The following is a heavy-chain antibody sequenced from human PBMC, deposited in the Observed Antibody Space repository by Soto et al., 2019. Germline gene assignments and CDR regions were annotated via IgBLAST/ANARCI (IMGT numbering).Heavy chain of an antibody. CDR3: AHRQPALLAFDY. D-gene: IGHD2-21*01. J-gene: IGHJ4*02. CDR1: GFSLTTSGVA. V-gene: IGHV2-5*01. CDR2: ISGSDDK. Sequence: QITLKESGPTLVKPTQTLTLTCTFSGFSLTTSGVAVGWIRQPPGKALEWLALISGSDDKRYRPSLNSRLAITKDTSKNQVVLTMTNMDPVDTATYYCAHRQPALLAFDYWGQGTLVTVSS.